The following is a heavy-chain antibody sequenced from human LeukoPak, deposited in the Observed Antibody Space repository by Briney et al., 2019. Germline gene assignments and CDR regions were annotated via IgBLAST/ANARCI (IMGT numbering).Heavy chain of an antibody. CDR1: GFTFSSYA. V-gene: IGHV3-30-3*01. D-gene: IGHD6-13*01. CDR2: ISYDGSNK. Sequence: PGGSLRLSCAASGFTFSSYAMHWVRQAPGKGLEWVAVISYDGSNKYYADSVKGRFTISRDNSKNTLYLQMNSLRAEDTAVYYCAKDFDLSSSWSLDYWGQGTLVTVSS. CDR3: AKDFDLSSSWSLDY. J-gene: IGHJ4*02.